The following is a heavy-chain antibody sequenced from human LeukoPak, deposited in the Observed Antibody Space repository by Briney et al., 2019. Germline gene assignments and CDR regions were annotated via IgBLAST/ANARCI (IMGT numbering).Heavy chain of an antibody. D-gene: IGHD3-10*01. CDR3: TTDPTLPGEPSPG. J-gene: IGHJ4*02. Sequence: PGGSLRLSCAASGFTFSNAWMSWVRQAPGKGLEWVGRIKSKTDGGTTDYAAPVKGRFTISRDDSKNTLYLQMNSLKTEDTAVYYCTTDPTLPGEPSPGWGQGTLVTVSS. V-gene: IGHV3-15*01. CDR1: GFTFSNAW. CDR2: IKSKTDGGTT.